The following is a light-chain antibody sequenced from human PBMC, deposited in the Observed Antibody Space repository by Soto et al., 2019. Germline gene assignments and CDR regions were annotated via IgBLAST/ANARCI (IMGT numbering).Light chain of an antibody. V-gene: IGLV2-8*01. CDR2: EVN. Sequence: QSALTQPPSASGSPGQSVTISCTGTSSDVGGYNYVSWYQQYPGKAPKLMIYEVNKRPSGVPDRFSGSKSGKTASLTVSGLQPEDEADYHCTSYAGSHIWVFGGGTKLTVL. J-gene: IGLJ3*02. CDR3: TSYAGSHIWV. CDR1: SSDVGGYNY.